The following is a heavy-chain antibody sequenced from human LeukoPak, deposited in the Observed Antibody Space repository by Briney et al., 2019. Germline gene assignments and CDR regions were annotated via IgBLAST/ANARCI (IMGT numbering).Heavy chain of an antibody. Sequence: PGGSLRLSCAASGFTFSSYWMHWVRHAPGKGLVWVSRISPDESSTNYADSVKGRFTISRDNAKNTLYLQMNSLRAEDTAVYYCARDRGSLINAYDIWGQGTMVTVSS. CDR1: GFTFSSYW. V-gene: IGHV3-74*01. CDR2: ISPDESST. J-gene: IGHJ3*02. D-gene: IGHD1-26*01. CDR3: ARDRGSLINAYDI.